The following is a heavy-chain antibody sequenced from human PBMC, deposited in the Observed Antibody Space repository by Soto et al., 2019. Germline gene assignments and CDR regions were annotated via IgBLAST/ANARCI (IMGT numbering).Heavy chain of an antibody. J-gene: IGHJ4*02. Sequence: GSLRLSCAASGFTFSDHYMDWVRQAPGKGLEWVGRTRNKANSYTTEYAASVKGRFTISRDDSKNSLYLQMNSLKTEDTAVYYCARVTPTYYFDYWGQGTLVTVSS. CDR2: TRNKANSYTT. CDR1: GFTFSDHY. V-gene: IGHV3-72*01. CDR3: ARVTPTYYFDY.